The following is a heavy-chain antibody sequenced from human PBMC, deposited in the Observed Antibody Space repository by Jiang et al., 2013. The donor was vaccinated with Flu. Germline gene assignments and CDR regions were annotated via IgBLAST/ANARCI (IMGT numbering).Heavy chain of an antibody. CDR2: THYRGST. V-gene: IGHV4-30-4*01. J-gene: IGHJ5*02. Sequence: GSGLVKPSQTLSLTCTVSAGSIISPYTYWSWIRQPPGKGLEWIGHTHYRGSTHQNPSLKSRLTISVDPSKNQFSLKLNSVTAADTAVYFCSRVTYISTWYEIAWFDTWGQGSLVTVSS. D-gene: IGHD6-13*01. CDR3: SRVTYISTWYEIAWFDT. CDR1: AGSIISPYTY.